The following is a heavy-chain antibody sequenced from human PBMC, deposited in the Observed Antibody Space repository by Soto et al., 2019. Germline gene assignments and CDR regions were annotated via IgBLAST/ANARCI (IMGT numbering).Heavy chain of an antibody. J-gene: IGHJ5*02. CDR1: GFTFSSYG. Sequence: QVQLVESGGGVVQPGRSLRLSCAASGFTFSSYGMHWVRQAPGKGLEWVAVIWYDGSNKYYADSVKGRFTISRDNSKNTLYLQMNSLRAEDTAVYYCARDRSGLHDYSNYRVTGLYSSSWYAGWFDPWGQGTLVTVSS. CDR2: IWYDGSNK. V-gene: IGHV3-33*01. D-gene: IGHD6-13*01. CDR3: ARDRSGLHDYSNYRVTGLYSSSWYAGWFDP.